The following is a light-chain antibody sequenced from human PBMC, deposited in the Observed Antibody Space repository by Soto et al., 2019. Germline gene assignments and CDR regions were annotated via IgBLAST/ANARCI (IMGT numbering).Light chain of an antibody. J-gene: IGLJ1*01. CDR3: APWDDSLSGYV. V-gene: IGLV1-47*02. CDR2: VNS. CDR1: SSNIGSNY. Sequence: QSALTQPPSASGTPGQRVTISCSGSSSNIGSNYVYWYQQLPGTAPKLLIFVNSQRPSGVPDRFSGSKSGTSASLAISGLQSEDEADYYCAPWDDSLSGYVFGTGTKVTVL.